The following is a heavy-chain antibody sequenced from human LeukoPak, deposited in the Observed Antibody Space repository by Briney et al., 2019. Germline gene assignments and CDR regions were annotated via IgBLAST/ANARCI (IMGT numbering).Heavy chain of an antibody. J-gene: IGHJ3*02. CDR1: GDSISSSY. CDR2: IYYTGNT. Sequence: SETLSLTCTVSGDSISSSYWSWIRQPPEKRLEWIGYIYYTGNTNYNPSLKSRVTLSVDMSKNQFSLNLNSVTAADTAVYYCVRGFFDSSGYPNPFDIWGQGTMVTVSS. D-gene: IGHD3-22*01. V-gene: IGHV4-59*01. CDR3: VRGFFDSSGYPNPFDI.